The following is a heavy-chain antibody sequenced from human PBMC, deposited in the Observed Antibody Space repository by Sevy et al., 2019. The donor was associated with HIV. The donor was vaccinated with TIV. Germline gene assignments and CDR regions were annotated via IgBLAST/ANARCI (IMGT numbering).Heavy chain of an antibody. V-gene: IGHV3-9*03. CDR3: AKDRGGNTHWYFDL. CDR2: ISWNSGSI. Sequence: GGSLRLSCAASGFTFDDYAMHWVRQAPGKGLEWVSGISWNSGSIGYADSVKGRFTISRDNAKTSLYLQMNSLRAEDMALYDCAKDRGGNTHWYFDLWGRGTLVTVSS. CDR1: GFTFDDYA. J-gene: IGHJ2*01. D-gene: IGHD2-15*01.